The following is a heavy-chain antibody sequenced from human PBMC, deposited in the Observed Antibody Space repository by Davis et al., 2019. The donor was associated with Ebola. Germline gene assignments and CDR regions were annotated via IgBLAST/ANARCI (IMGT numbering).Heavy chain of an antibody. CDR3: ARGMGLTALGGLYFYSYAMDV. D-gene: IGHD4/OR15-4a*01. CDR1: GYTFTNYG. CDR2: INPHNGNT. V-gene: IGHV1-18*04. J-gene: IGHJ6*04. Sequence: ASVKVSCKASGYTFTNYGITWVRQAPGQGLEWMGWINPHNGNTNYAQNVQGRVTMTTDTSTSTAYMEVGSLRSEDTAVYYCARGMGLTALGGLYFYSYAMDVWGKGTTVTVSS.